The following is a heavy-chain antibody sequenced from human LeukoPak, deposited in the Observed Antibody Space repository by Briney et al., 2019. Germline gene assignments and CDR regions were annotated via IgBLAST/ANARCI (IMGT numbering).Heavy chain of an antibody. CDR1: GFTFSSYS. CDR3: ARGASVVAGNDNAFDI. Sequence: GGSLRLSCAASGFTFSSYSMNWVRQAPGKGLEWVSSISSSSIYIYYADSVKGRFTISRDNAKKSVHLQINSLRAEDTAVYYCARGASVVAGNDNAFDIWGQGTMVTVSS. D-gene: IGHD6-19*01. V-gene: IGHV3-21*01. J-gene: IGHJ3*02. CDR2: ISSSSIYI.